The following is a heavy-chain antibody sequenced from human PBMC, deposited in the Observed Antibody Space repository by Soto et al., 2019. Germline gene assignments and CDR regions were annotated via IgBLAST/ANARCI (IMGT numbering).Heavy chain of an antibody. J-gene: IGHJ5*02. V-gene: IGHV1-8*01. Sequence: ASVKVSCKASGYTFTSYDINWVLQATGQGLEWMGWMNPNSGNTGYAQKFQGRVTMTRNTSISTAYMELSSLRSEDTAVYYCARSAVPERIIVVVPAAIREVRFDPWGQGTLVTVAS. CDR2: MNPNSGNT. D-gene: IGHD2-2*01. CDR3: ARSAVPERIIVVVPAAIREVRFDP. CDR1: GYTFTSYD.